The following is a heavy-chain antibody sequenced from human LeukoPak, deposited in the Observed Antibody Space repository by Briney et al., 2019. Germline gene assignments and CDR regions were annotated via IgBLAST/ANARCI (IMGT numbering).Heavy chain of an antibody. CDR2: IRYDGSNK. Sequence: GGSLRLSCAASGFTFSSYGMHWVRQAPGKGLEWVAFIRYDGSNKYYADSVKGRFTISRDNSKNTLYLQLNSLRAEDTAVYYCAKGGTFGDVVLMVYATGIMDVWGKGTTVTVSS. V-gene: IGHV3-30*02. J-gene: IGHJ6*03. D-gene: IGHD2-8*01. CDR3: AKGGTFGDVVLMVYATGIMDV. CDR1: GFTFSSYG.